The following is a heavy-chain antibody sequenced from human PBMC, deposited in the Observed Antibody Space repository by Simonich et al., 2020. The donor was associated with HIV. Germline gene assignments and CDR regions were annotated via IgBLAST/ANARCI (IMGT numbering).Heavy chain of an antibody. J-gene: IGHJ6*02. CDR1: GYTLTGLS. CDR2: FDPENLET. V-gene: IGHV1-24*01. CDR3: AVSPYFQSRAIGYYGMDV. D-gene: IGHD3-22*01. Sequence: QVQLVQSGAEVKKPGASVKVSCKVSGYTLTGLSMHWVRQAPGKGLEWMGGFDPENLETIYAQNFQGRVSMTEETSTDTAYMDLSSLRSDDTAVYYCAVSPYFQSRAIGYYGMDVWGQGTTVTVSS.